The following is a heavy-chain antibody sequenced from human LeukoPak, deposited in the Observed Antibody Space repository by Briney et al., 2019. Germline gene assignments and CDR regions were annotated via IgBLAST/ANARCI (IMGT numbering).Heavy chain of an antibody. D-gene: IGHD4-17*01. V-gene: IGHV1-69*04. CDR2: IIPILDLA. Sequence: VASVKVSCKASGVIFSNFAFNWVRQAAGQGLEWMGRIIPILDLAHLTQKFQGRLTITADKSTNTGYMELSSLTAEDTAVYYCATPSRTEDGDYGVCWGQGTLVTV. CDR3: ATPSRTEDGDYGVC. CDR1: GVIFSNFA. J-gene: IGHJ4*02.